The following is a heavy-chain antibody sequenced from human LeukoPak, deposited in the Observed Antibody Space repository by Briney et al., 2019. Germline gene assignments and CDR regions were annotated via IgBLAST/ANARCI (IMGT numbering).Heavy chain of an antibody. CDR3: ARDNSDYDSSFFDY. V-gene: IGHV3-7*01. D-gene: IGHD3-22*01. CDR2: IKQDGSET. Sequence: GGSLRLSCAASGFTFSSYWMNWVRQAPGKGLEWVANIKQDGSETYYVDSVKGRFTISRDNAKNSLYLQMNSLRAEDTAVYYCARDNSDYDSSFFDYWGQGTLVTVSS. J-gene: IGHJ4*02. CDR1: GFTFSSYW.